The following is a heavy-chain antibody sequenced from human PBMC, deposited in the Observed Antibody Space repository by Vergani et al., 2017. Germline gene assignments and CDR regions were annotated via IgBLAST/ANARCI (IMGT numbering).Heavy chain of an antibody. J-gene: IGHJ6*02. CDR3: ARYCSSTSCPGPAHYYYYGMDV. D-gene: IGHD2-2*01. V-gene: IGHV4-34*01. CDR1: GGSFSGYY. Sequence: QVQLQQWGAGLLKPSETLSLTCAVYGGSFSGYYWSWIRQPPGKGLEWIGEINHSGSTNYNPSLKSRVTISVYTSKNQFSRKLSSVTAADTAVYYCARYCSSTSCPGPAHYYYYGMDVWGQGTTVTVSS. CDR2: INHSGST.